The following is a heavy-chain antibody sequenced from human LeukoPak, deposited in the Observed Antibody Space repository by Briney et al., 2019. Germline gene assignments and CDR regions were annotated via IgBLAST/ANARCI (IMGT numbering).Heavy chain of an antibody. CDR2: ISAYNGNT. V-gene: IGHV1-18*01. D-gene: IGHD4-17*01. J-gene: IGHJ4*02. CDR3: ARDTARMTTVTHFDY. Sequence: ASVKVSCKASGYTFTSYGISWVRQAPGQGLEWMGWISAYNGNTNYAQKLQGRVTITADKSTSTAYMELSSLRSEDTAVYYCARDTARMTTVTHFDYWGQGTLVTVSS. CDR1: GYTFTSYG.